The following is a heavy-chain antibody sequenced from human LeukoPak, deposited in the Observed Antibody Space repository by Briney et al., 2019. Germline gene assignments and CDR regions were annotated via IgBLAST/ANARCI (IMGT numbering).Heavy chain of an antibody. D-gene: IGHD4-17*01. Sequence: SETLSLTCTVSGGSGGSISSYYWSWIRQPPGKGLEWIGYIYYSGSTNYNPSLKSRVTISVDTSKNQFSLGLSSVTAADTAVYYCARGPTRYYFDCWGQGTLVTVSS. CDR1: GGSGGSISSYY. CDR3: ARGPTRYYFDC. V-gene: IGHV4-59*01. CDR2: IYYSGST. J-gene: IGHJ4*02.